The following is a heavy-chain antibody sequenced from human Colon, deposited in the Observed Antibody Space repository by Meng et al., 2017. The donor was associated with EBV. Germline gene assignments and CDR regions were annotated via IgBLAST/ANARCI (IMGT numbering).Heavy chain of an antibody. CDR1: GGCISSGGYY. V-gene: IGHV4-31*03. Sequence: PGLGKPPPTLLLTCTVSGGCISSGGYYWSWIRQHPGKGLEWIGYIYYSGSTYYNPSLKSRVTISIDTSKNQFSLKLSSVTAADTAVYYCARGPSRWLQFSFDYWGQGTLVTVSS. J-gene: IGHJ4*02. D-gene: IGHD5-24*01. CDR3: ARGPSRWLQFSFDY. CDR2: IYYSGST.